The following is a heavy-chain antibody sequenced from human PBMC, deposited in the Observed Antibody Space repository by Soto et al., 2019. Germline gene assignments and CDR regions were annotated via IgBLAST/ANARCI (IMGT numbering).Heavy chain of an antibody. V-gene: IGHV3-23*01. D-gene: IGHD3-16*01. J-gene: IGHJ3*02. CDR2: ISGSGGST. Sequence: EVQLLESGGGLVQPGGSLRLSCAASGFTFSSYAMSWVRQAPGKGLEWVSAISGSGGSTYYADSVKGRFTISRDNSKNTLYLQMNSLRAEDTAVYYCAKDLRATMITSQGDAFDIWGQGTTVTVSS. CDR1: GFTFSSYA. CDR3: AKDLRATMITSQGDAFDI.